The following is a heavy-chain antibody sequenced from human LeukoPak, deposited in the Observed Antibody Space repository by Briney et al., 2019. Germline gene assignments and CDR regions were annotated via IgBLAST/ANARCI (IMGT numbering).Heavy chain of an antibody. CDR2: INPNSGGT. V-gene: IGHV1-2*02. J-gene: IGHJ4*02. CDR1: VYTFTGYY. Sequence: ASVKVSCKASVYTFTGYYMHWVRQAPGQGLEWMGWINPNSGGTNYAQKFQGRVTMTRDTSISTAYMELSRLRSDDTAVYYCARVVGSGWNYFDSWGQGTLVTVSS. D-gene: IGHD6-19*01. CDR3: ARVVGSGWNYFDS.